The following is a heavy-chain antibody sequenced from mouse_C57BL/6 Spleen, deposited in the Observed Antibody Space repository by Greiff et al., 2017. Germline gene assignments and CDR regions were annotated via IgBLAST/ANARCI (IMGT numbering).Heavy chain of an antibody. CDR2: IYPGDGDT. CDR1: GYAFSSSW. Sequence: QVQLQQSGPELVKPGASVKISCKASGYAFSSSWMNWVKQRPGKGLEWIGRIYPGDGDTNYNGKFKGKATLTADKSSSTAYMQLSSLTSEDSAVYFCARGDYGNPRFAYWGQGTLVTVSA. D-gene: IGHD2-1*01. V-gene: IGHV1-82*01. J-gene: IGHJ3*01. CDR3: ARGDYGNPRFAY.